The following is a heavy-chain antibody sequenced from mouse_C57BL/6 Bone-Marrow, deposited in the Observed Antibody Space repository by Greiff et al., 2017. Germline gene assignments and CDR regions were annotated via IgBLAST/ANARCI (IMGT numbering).Heavy chain of an antibody. D-gene: IGHD1-1*01. V-gene: IGHV1-64*01. CDR3: ARWDYYGPYAMDY. Sequence: QVQLKQSGAELVKPGASVKLSCKASGYTFTSYWMHWVKQRPGQGLEWIGMIHPNSGSTNYNEKFKSKATLTVDKSSSTAYMQLSSLTSEDSAVYYCARWDYYGPYAMDYWGQGTSVTVSS. J-gene: IGHJ4*01. CDR2: IHPNSGST. CDR1: GYTFTSYW.